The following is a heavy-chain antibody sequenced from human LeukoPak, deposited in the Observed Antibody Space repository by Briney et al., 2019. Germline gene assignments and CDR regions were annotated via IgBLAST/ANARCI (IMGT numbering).Heavy chain of an antibody. CDR2: IYYSGST. D-gene: IGHD3-3*01. CDR1: GGSISSYY. J-gene: IGHJ4*02. V-gene: IGHV4-59*01. CDR3: ARGRNFWSGYPSNYFDY. Sequence: SETLSLTCTVSGGSISSYYWSWIRQPPGKGLEWIGYIYYSGSTNYNPSLKSRVTISVDTSKNQFSLKLSSVTAADTAVYYCARGRNFWSGYPSNYFDYWGQGTLVTVSP.